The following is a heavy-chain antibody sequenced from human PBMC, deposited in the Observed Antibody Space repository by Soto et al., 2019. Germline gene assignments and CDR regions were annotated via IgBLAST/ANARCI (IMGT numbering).Heavy chain of an antibody. Sequence: PGGSLRLSCAASGFTFKSYAMNWARQAPGKGLEWVASTPGSGGSSYYADSVKGRFTISRDNSKNTLYLDLNSLKAEDTAMYYCARGGSTGWFYFDFWGQGTQVTVSS. CDR2: TPGSGGSS. J-gene: IGHJ4*02. V-gene: IGHV3-23*01. CDR1: GFTFKSYA. D-gene: IGHD6-19*01. CDR3: ARGGSTGWFYFDF.